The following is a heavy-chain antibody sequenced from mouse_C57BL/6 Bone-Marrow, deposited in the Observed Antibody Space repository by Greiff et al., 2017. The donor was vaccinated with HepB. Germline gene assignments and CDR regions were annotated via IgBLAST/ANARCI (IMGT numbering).Heavy chain of an antibody. Sequence: VVEPGASVKISCKASGYAFSSYWMNWVKQRPGKGLEWIGQIYPGDGDTNYNGKFKGKATLTADKSSSTAYMQLSSLTSEDSAVYFCARGYYSNYAWFAYWGQGTLVTVSA. J-gene: IGHJ3*01. CDR3: ARGYYSNYAWFAY. CDR2: IYPGDGDT. CDR1: GYAFSSYW. V-gene: IGHV1-80*01. D-gene: IGHD2-5*01.